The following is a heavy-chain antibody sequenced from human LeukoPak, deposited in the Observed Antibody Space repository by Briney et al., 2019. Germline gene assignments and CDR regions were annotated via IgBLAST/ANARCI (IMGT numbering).Heavy chain of an antibody. D-gene: IGHD6-19*01. CDR3: ARGLSSGRIY. CDR2: INPNSGGT. V-gene: IGHV1-2*06. Sequence: GASVKVSFKDSGYTFTGYYMHWVRQAPGQGLEWMGRINPNSGGTNYAQKFQGRVTMTRDTSISTAYMELSRLRSDDTAVYYCARGLSSGRIYWGQGTLVTVSS. CDR1: GYTFTGYY. J-gene: IGHJ4*02.